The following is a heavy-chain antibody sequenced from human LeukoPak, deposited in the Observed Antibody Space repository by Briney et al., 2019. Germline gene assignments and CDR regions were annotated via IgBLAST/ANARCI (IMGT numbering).Heavy chain of an antibody. Sequence: GASVKVSCKASGGTFSSYAISWVRQAPGQGLEWMGGIIPIFGTANYAQKFQGRVTITADESTSTAYMELSSLRSEDTAVYYCARDEYCSGGSCYPDPFDIWGQGTMVTVSS. CDR2: IIPIFGTA. D-gene: IGHD2-15*01. CDR3: ARDEYCSGGSCYPDPFDI. CDR1: GGTFSSYA. J-gene: IGHJ3*02. V-gene: IGHV1-69*13.